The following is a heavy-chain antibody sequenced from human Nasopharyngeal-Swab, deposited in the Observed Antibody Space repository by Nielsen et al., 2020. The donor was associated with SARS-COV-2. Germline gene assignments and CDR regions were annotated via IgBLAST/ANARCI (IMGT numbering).Heavy chain of an antibody. CDR3: ARDRYLFSEEYYFDY. J-gene: IGHJ4*02. Sequence: GESLKISCEASGFTFSSHAMHWVRQAPGKGLEWLAIISYDGSNKKSADSMKGRIATSRDNSKKTLYLHLNSLRAEDTAVYYCARDRYLFSEEYYFDYRGQGTLVTVSS. CDR2: ISYDGSNK. CDR1: GFTFSSHA. V-gene: IGHV3-30*09. D-gene: IGHD6-6*01.